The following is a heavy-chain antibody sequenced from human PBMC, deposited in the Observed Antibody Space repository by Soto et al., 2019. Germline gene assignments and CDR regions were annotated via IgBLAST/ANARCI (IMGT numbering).Heavy chain of an antibody. J-gene: IGHJ4*02. V-gene: IGHV1-3*01. D-gene: IGHD5-18*01. CDR2: INAGNGNT. CDR1: GYTFTSYA. Sequence: ASVKVSCKASGYTFTSYAMHWVRQAPGQRLEWMGWINAGNGNTKYSQKFQGRVTITRDTSASTAYMELSSLRSEDTAVYYCARRGYSYGYIDYWGQGTRVTVSS. CDR3: ARRGYSYGYIDY.